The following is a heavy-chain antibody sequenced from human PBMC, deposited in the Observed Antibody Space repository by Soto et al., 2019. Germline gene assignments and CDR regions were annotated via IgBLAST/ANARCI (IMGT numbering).Heavy chain of an antibody. J-gene: IGHJ5*02. CDR3: ARVMAAMQNWLDP. D-gene: IGHD2-2*01. CDR1: GGSISSIDYF. V-gene: IGHV4-30-4*01. Sequence: SETLSLTCSVSGGSISSIDYFWSWIRQPPGKGLEWIGFIYHTGTTYYNPSLRSRVTISIDTSKSQFSMKLNSVTAADTAVYYCARVMAAMQNWLDPWGQGTLVTVS. CDR2: IYHTGTT.